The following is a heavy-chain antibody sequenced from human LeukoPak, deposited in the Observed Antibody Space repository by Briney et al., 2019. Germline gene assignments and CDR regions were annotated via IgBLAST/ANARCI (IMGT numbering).Heavy chain of an antibody. CDR2: INTNTGNP. Sequence: GASVKVSCKASGYTFTGYYMHWVRQAPGQGLEWMGWINTNTGNPTYAQGFTGRFVFSLDTSVSTAYLQISSLKAEDTAVYYCATIPTLYDYVWGSYRYDAFDIWGQGTMVTVSS. J-gene: IGHJ3*02. CDR1: GYTFTGYY. V-gene: IGHV7-4-1*02. CDR3: ATIPTLYDYVWGSYRYDAFDI. D-gene: IGHD3-16*02.